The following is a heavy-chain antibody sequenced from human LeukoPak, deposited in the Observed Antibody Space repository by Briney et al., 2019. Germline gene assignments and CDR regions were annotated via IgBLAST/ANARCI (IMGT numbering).Heavy chain of an antibody. Sequence: GESLKISCRGSGFIFTSYWISWVRQLPGKGLEWMGMIDPSDSYINYSPSFRGHVTISADKSITTAYLQWSSLKASDTAMYYCARSSNMTGYIYSHVDYWGQGTLVTVSS. J-gene: IGHJ4*02. D-gene: IGHD5-18*01. CDR2: IDPSDSYI. V-gene: IGHV5-10-1*01. CDR3: ARSSNMTGYIYSHVDY. CDR1: GFIFTSYW.